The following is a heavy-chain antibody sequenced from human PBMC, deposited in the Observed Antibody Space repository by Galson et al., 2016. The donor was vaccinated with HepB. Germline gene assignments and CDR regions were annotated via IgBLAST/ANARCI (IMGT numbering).Heavy chain of an antibody. CDR2: ISTASTTI. CDR1: GFTFSNYG. CDR3: ATGLGGIAPAGY. D-gene: IGHD6-25*01. J-gene: IGHJ4*02. Sequence: SGFTFSNYGLNWVRQAPGKGLEWISYISTASTTIYYAGSVKGRFTVSRDNARYSLYLQMNSLRADDTATYYCATGLGGIAPAGYWGRGTPVTVSS. V-gene: IGHV3-48*04.